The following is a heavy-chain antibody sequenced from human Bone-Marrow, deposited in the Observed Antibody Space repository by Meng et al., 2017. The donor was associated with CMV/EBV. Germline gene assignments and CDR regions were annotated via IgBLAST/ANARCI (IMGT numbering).Heavy chain of an antibody. D-gene: IGHD2-15*01. J-gene: IGHJ4*02. V-gene: IGHV4-34*01. CDR3: ARVLGLLLDY. Sequence: SETLSLTCAVYGGSFSGYYWSWIRQPPGKGLEWIGEINHSGSTNYNPSLKSRVTISVDTSKNQFSLKLSSVTAADTAVYYCARVLGLLLDYWGQGTRVTVSS. CDR2: INHSGST. CDR1: GGSFSGYY.